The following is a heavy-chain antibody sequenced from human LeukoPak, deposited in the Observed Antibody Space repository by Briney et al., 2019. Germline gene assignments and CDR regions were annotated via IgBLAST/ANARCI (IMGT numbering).Heavy chain of an antibody. V-gene: IGHV4-38-2*02. D-gene: IGHD3-22*01. CDR3: ARDNYYDSSGYPYYFDY. CDR1: GYSISSGYY. J-gene: IGHJ4*02. CDR2: IYHSGST. Sequence: SETLSLTCSVYGYSISSGYYWAWIRQPPGKRLGWIGTIYHSGSTYYNPSLKSRVTISVDTSKNHFSLKLSSVTAADTAVYYCARDNYYDSSGYPYYFDYWGQGTLVTVSS.